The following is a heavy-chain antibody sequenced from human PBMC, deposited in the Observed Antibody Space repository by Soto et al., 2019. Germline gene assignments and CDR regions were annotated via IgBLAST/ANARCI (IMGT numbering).Heavy chain of an antibody. CDR1: GFTFSSYG. D-gene: IGHD2-2*01. CDR2: ISYDGSNK. V-gene: IGHV3-30*18. CDR3: AKGENIVVVPAAIFYYYGMDV. Sequence: VQLVESGGGVVQPGRSLRLSCAASGFTFSSYGMHWVRQAPGKGLEWVAVISYDGSNKYYADSVKGRFTISRDNSKNTLYLQMNSLRAEDTAVYYCAKGENIVVVPAAIFYYYGMDVWGQGTTVTVSS. J-gene: IGHJ6*02.